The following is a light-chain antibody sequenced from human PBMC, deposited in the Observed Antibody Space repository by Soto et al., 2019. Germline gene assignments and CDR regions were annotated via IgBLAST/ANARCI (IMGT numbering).Light chain of an antibody. J-gene: IGLJ1*01. CDR2: DVS. CDR1: SSDVGAYNY. V-gene: IGLV2-11*01. CDR3: CSYAGTYSYA. Sequence: QSVLTQPRSVSGSPGQSVTISCTGTSSDVGAYNYVSWYQQHPGKAPKFMIYDVSKRPSGVPDRFSGSKSGNTASLTISGLQAEDEADYYCCSYAGTYSYAFGTGTRSPS.